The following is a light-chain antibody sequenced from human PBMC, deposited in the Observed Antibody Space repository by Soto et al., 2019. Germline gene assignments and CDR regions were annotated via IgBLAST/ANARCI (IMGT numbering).Light chain of an antibody. V-gene: IGKV1-9*01. Sequence: DIQLTQSPSFLSASVGDRVTITCRASQGMSSYLAWYQQKPGKAPKLLIYAASTLQSGVPSRFSGSRSETEFTLTIRSLQPEDFATYYCQQHNSYPLTFGGGTKVEIK. CDR3: QQHNSYPLT. CDR1: QGMSSY. CDR2: AAS. J-gene: IGKJ4*01.